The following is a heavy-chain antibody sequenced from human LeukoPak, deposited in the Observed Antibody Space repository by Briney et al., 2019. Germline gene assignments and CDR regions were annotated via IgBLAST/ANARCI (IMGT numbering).Heavy chain of an antibody. Sequence: PGGSLRLSCAASGFTFDDYTMHWVRQAPGKGLEWVSLISWDGGSTYYADSVKGRFTISRDNSKNTLYLQMNSLRAEDTAVYYCAHFGYCSSTSCPREAFDIWGQGTMVTVSS. J-gene: IGHJ3*02. CDR1: GFTFDDYT. D-gene: IGHD2-2*03. V-gene: IGHV3-43*01. CDR3: AHFGYCSSTSCPREAFDI. CDR2: ISWDGGST.